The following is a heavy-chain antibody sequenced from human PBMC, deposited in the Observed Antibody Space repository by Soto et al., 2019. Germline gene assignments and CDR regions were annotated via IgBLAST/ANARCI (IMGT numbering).Heavy chain of an antibody. V-gene: IGHV3-74*01. CDR1: GFTFSSYW. J-gene: IGHJ6*02. Sequence: GGSLRLSCAASGFTFSSYWMHWVRQAPGKGLVWVSRINSDGSSTSYADSVKGGFTISRDNAKNTLYLQMNSLRAEDTAVYYCARRGSYSNYGMDVWGQGTTVTVSS. CDR3: ARRGSYSNYGMDV. D-gene: IGHD4-4*01. CDR2: INSDGSST.